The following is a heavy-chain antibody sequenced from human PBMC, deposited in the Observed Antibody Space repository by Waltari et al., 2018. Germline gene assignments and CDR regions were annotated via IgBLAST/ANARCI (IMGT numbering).Heavy chain of an antibody. Sequence: QVQLVQSGAEVKKPGASVKVSCKASGYTFTGYYMHWVRQAPGQGLEWMGRINPNSGGTNYAQKFQGRVTMTRDTSISTAYMELSRLRSDDTAVYYCARGDPPNARGRYSSSDYWGQGTLVTVSS. CDR3: ARGDPPNARGRYSSSDY. J-gene: IGHJ4*02. V-gene: IGHV1-2*06. CDR1: GYTFTGYY. D-gene: IGHD6-13*01. CDR2: INPNSGGT.